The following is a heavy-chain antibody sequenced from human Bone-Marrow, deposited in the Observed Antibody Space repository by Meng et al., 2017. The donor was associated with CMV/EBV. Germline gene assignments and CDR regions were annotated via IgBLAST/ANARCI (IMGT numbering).Heavy chain of an antibody. D-gene: IGHD2-2*02. CDR1: GYTFTSYG. V-gene: IGHV1-18*01. J-gene: IGHJ6*02. Sequence: ASVKVSCKASGYTFTSYGISWVRQAPGQGLEWMGWISAYNGNTNYAQKLQGRVTMTTDTSTSTAYMELRSLRSDDTAVYYCARDGLDIVVVPAAISVSGYYGMDVWGQGTTVTVSS. CDR3: ARDGLDIVVVPAAISVSGYYGMDV. CDR2: ISAYNGNT.